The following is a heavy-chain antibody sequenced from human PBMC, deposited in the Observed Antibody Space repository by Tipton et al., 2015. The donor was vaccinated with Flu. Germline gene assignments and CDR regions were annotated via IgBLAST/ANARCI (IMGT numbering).Heavy chain of an antibody. CDR3: ARDFTVWDWPRAFDI. J-gene: IGHJ3*02. Sequence: GSLRLSCAASGFTFSSYWMSWVRQAPGKGLEWVANIKQDGSEKYYVDSVKGRFTISRDNAKNSLYLQMNSLRAEDTAVYYCARDFTVWDWPRAFDIWGQGTMVTVSS. CDR2: IKQDGSEK. CDR1: GFTFSSYW. D-gene: IGHD3/OR15-3a*01. V-gene: IGHV3-7*01.